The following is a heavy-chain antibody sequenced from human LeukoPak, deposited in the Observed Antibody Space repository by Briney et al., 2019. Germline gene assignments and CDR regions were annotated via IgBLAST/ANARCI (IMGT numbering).Heavy chain of an antibody. CDR2: MYPLNSDI. CDR1: GYSFTSYW. D-gene: IGHD3-16*01. Sequence: GESLKISCQGSGYSFTSYWIGWVRQMPGEGLEWMGIMYPLNSDIRYKPSFEGQVTMSADMSIKTAYLQWSSLKASDTAIYYCATTRGGNYHWDYWGQGTLVTVSS. J-gene: IGHJ4*02. V-gene: IGHV5-51*01. CDR3: ATTRGGNYHWDY.